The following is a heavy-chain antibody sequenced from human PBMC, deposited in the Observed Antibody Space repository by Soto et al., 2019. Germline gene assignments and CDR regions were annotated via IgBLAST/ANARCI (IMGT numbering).Heavy chain of an antibody. CDR2: INPSGGST. CDR3: ARALANDYSIPLSPPYYYYGMDV. J-gene: IGHJ6*02. D-gene: IGHD4-4*01. Sequence: ASVKVSCKASGYTFTSYYMHWVRQAPGQGLEWMGIINPSGGSTSYAQKFQGRVTMTRDTSTSTVYMELSSLRSEDTAVYYCARALANDYSIPLSPPYYYYGMDVWGQGTTVTVSS. CDR1: GYTFTSYY. V-gene: IGHV1-46*01.